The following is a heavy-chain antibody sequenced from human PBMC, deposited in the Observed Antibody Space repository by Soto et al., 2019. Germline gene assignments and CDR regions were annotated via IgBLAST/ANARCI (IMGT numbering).Heavy chain of an antibody. J-gene: IGHJ6*02. CDR2: ISSSGGYT. Sequence: QVQLEESGGGLVEPGGSLRLSCAASGFRVSDNYMTWIRQAPGKGLEWVSYISSSGGYTNYADSVKGRFTISKDNAKNSLSLQMDSLRGEDTAVYFWARATGRRHALRYDFGLDVWGQGTTVTVSS. CDR3: ARATGRRHALRYDFGLDV. CDR1: GFRVSDNY. V-gene: IGHV3-11*06.